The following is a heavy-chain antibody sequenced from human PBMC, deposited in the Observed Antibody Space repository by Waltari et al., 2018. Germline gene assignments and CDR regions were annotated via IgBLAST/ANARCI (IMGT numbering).Heavy chain of an antibody. CDR1: GSTFSSYA. V-gene: IGHV3-23*01. CDR2: ISTSGHAT. J-gene: IGHJ4*02. D-gene: IGHD5-12*01. Sequence: EVQVLESGGGLVQPGGSLRLSCAASGSTFSSYAMNWVRQAPGKGLEGTSAISTSGHATYTADSVKGRFTISRDNTKNTLYLQMNSLRAEDTAVYYCAKGGIVASSALDYWGQGTLVTVSS. CDR3: AKGGIVASSALDY.